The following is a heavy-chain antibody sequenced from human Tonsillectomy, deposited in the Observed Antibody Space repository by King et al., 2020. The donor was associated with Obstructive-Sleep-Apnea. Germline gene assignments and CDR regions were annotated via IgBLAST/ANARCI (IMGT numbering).Heavy chain of an antibody. CDR2: ISYDGTNK. CDR3: ARECGGDCFEDAFDI. D-gene: IGHD2-21*02. Sequence: QVQLVESGGGVVQPGRSLRLSCAASRFSFSGYAMHWVRQAPGKGLEWVAIISYDGTNKYYADSVKGRFTISRDNSKNTLHLQMNSLRAEDTAVYYCARECGGDCFEDAFDIWGQGTMVTVS. CDR1: RFSFSGYA. V-gene: IGHV3-30-3*01. J-gene: IGHJ3*02.